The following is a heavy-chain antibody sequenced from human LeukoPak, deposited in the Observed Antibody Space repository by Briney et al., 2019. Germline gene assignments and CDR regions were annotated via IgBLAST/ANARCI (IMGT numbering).Heavy chain of an antibody. D-gene: IGHD2-2*01. CDR1: SYTLTSYG. J-gene: IGHJ6*03. CDR3: ARGPIIDIVVIPAAADYYHMDV. V-gene: IGHV1-18*01. CDR2: ISAYNGNT. Sequence: GSVKVSCKASSYTLTSYGISWVRQAPGQGLEWMGWISAYNGNTRYAQKLQGRVTMTTDSSTSTAYMELRSLRSDDTAVYYCARGPIIDIVVIPAAADYYHMDVWGKGTTVTVSS.